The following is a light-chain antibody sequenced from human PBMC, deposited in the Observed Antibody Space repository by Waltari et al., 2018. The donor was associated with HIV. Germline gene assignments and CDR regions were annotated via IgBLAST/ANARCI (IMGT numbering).Light chain of an antibody. Sequence: DIQMTQSPSSLSASVGDRVTITCQASHYIDNYLSWYQQKPGKAPKLLIYDASNLETVVSSRFSGSGYGTEFSFTISGLQPEDIATYYCQQYENLPYSFGQGTKLEI. J-gene: IGKJ2*03. V-gene: IGKV1-33*01. CDR3: QQYENLPYS. CDR1: HYIDNY. CDR2: DAS.